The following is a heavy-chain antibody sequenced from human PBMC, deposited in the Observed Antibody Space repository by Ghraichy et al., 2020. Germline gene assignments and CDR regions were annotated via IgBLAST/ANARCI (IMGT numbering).Heavy chain of an antibody. D-gene: IGHD3-3*01. J-gene: IGHJ4*02. CDR3: AREWSAFDY. CDR2: ALYSGGT. CDR1: GDSISRYK. Sequence: SETLSLTRTVSGDSISRYKWAWIRHPPGKGLEWIGFALYSGGTNYSPSLKSRVTISLDTSKNQFSLRLTSVTAADTAVYYCAREWSAFDYWGQGTLVTVSA. V-gene: IGHV4-59*13.